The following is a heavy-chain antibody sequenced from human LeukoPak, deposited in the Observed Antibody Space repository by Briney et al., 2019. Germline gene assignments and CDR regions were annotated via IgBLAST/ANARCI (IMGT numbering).Heavy chain of an antibody. CDR1: GFNFRDYY. J-gene: IGHJ4*02. CDR2: ISNTASSI. V-gene: IGHV3-11*01. Sequence: GGSLRLSCIGSGFNFRDYYMSWIRLTPGRGLEWVSYISNTASSIYYRDSVKGRFVMSRDNANNVTYLQMSHLTVDDTALYYCARRKRSFDFWGQGTLVTVSS. CDR3: ARRKRSFDF.